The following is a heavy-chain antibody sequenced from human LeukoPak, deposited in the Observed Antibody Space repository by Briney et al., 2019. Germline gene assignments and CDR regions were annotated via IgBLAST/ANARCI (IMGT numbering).Heavy chain of an antibody. D-gene: IGHD3-10*01. CDR1: GYTFTGYY. CDR3: ARGGYGSGSYSFDY. J-gene: IGHJ4*02. Sequence: GASVKVSCKASGYTFTGYYMHWVRQAPGQGLEWMGWINPNSGGTNYAQKFQGRVTMTRDTSISTAYMELSSLRSEDTAVYYCARGGYGSGSYSFDYWGQGTLVTVSS. CDR2: INPNSGGT. V-gene: IGHV1-2*02.